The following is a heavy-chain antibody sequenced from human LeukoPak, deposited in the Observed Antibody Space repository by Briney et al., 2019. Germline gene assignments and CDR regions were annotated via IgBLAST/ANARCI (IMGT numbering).Heavy chain of an antibody. V-gene: IGHV4-34*01. Sequence: TSETLSLTCAVYGGSFSGYYWSWIRQPPGKGLEWIGEINHSGSTNYNPSLKSRVTISVDTSKNQFSLKLSSVTAADTAVYYCARTVVHYDILTGYYKRPFDYWGQGTLVTVSS. D-gene: IGHD3-9*01. J-gene: IGHJ4*02. CDR2: INHSGST. CDR3: ARTVVHYDILTGYYKRPFDY. CDR1: GGSFSGYY.